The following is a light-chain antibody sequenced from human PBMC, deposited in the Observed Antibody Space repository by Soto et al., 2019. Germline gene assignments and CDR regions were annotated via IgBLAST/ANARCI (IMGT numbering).Light chain of an antibody. CDR2: GAS. J-gene: IGKJ1*01. CDR1: QSVTSNH. CDR3: EQYGSSPRT. Sequence: ESVLTHSPGTLSFSAWERSTLSFGASQSVTSNHLAWYQQKPGQAPRLLIFGASIRVTGIPDRFIGSGSGTHFTLTISRLEPEDSAVYYCEQYGSSPRTFGQGTKVDIK. V-gene: IGKV3-20*01.